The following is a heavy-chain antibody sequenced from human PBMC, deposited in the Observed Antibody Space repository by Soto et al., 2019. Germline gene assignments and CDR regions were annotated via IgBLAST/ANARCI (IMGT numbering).Heavy chain of an antibody. D-gene: IGHD2-2*01. J-gene: IGHJ5*02. CDR2: INHSGST. CDR3: ARARIVVVPAARYNWFDP. V-gene: IGHV4-34*01. Sequence: SETLSLTCAVYGGSFSGYYWSWIRQPPGKGLEWIGEINHSGSTNYNPSLKSRVTISVDTSKNQFSLKLSSVTAADTAVYYCARARIVVVPAARYNWFDPWGQGTLVTFSS. CDR1: GGSFSGYY.